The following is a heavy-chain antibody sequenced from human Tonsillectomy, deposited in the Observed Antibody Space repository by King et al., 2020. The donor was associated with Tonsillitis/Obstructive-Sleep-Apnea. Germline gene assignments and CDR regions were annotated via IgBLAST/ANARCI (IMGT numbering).Heavy chain of an antibody. Sequence: QLVQSGGGLVQPGGSLRLSCVASGFNFSTSDMNWVRQAPGKGLQWLAYMSRTGRTTFYADSVKGRFTISRDSAKNSLFLQMNTLRDEDTAVYYCARIAAAGYYFDYWGQGTLVVVSS. D-gene: IGHD6-13*01. J-gene: IGHJ4*02. CDR1: GFNFSTSD. CDR2: MSRTGRTT. V-gene: IGHV3-48*03. CDR3: ARIAAAGYYFDY.